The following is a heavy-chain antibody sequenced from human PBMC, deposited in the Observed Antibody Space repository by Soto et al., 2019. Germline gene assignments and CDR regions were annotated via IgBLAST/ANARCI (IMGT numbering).Heavy chain of an antibody. CDR1: SASLGDHY. CDR3: ARVGPWVPYYYDSSPYTFENWFDP. J-gene: IGHJ5*02. D-gene: IGHD3-22*01. V-gene: IGHV4-38-2*01. Sequence: SETLSLTCAVFSASLGDHYWAWIRQSPDKGLEWIGSIYHGGSTYYNPSLNSRVTLSIDMTNNHVSLILNSVTAADTAVYYCARVGPWVPYYYDSSPYTFENWFDPWGQGTLVTVSS. CDR2: IYHGGST.